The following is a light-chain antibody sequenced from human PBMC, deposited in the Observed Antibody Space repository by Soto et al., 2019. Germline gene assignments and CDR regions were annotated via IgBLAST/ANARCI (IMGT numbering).Light chain of an antibody. V-gene: IGKV1-5*01. J-gene: IGKJ5*01. CDR2: DAS. CDR3: HSRA. Sequence: DIQMTQSPSTLAGSVGDRVTITCRAGQSISSWLAWYQQKPGRAPKLLIYDASTLESGVPSRFSGSGSETEFTLTISRLQPDDFATYFCHSRAFGQGTRREIK. CDR1: QSISSW.